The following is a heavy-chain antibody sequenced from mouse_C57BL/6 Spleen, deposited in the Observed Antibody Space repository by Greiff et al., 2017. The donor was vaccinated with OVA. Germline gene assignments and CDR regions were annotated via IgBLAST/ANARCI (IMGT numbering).Heavy chain of an antibody. Sequence: QVQLKQPGAELVKPGASVKLSCKASGYTFTSYWMQWVKQRPGQGLEWIGEIDPSDSYTNYNQKFKGKATLTVDTSSSTAYMQLSSLTSEDSAVYYCAREVTTVVAPSLVDFDVWGTGTTVTVSS. CDR2: IDPSDSYT. CDR3: AREVTTVVAPSLVDFDV. V-gene: IGHV1-50*01. CDR1: GYTFTSYW. J-gene: IGHJ1*03. D-gene: IGHD1-1*01.